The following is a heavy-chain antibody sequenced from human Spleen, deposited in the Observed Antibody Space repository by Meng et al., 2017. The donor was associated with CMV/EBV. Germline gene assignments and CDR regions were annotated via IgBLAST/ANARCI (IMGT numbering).Heavy chain of an antibody. CDR3: ARDAVGKYSSLTPIFDP. D-gene: IGHD3-22*01. Sequence: SETLSLTCAVSGGSISRYYWSWIRQPPGKGLEWIGYIFYSGVTNYNPSLKSRVTITADTSKNQFSLKLSTVAAADTAVYYCARDAVGKYSSLTPIFDPWGQGTLVTVSS. CDR2: IFYSGVT. CDR1: GGSISRYY. V-gene: IGHV4-59*12. J-gene: IGHJ5*02.